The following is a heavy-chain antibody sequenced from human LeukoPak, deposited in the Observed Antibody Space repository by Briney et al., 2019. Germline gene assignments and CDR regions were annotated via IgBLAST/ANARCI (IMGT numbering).Heavy chain of an antibody. CDR2: INSDGSST. J-gene: IGHJ6*02. D-gene: IGHD2-2*02. V-gene: IGHV3-74*01. Sequence: GGSLRLSCAASGFTFSSYWMHWVRQAPGKGLVWVSRINSDGSSTSYADSVKGRFTISRDNAKNTLYLQMNSLRDEDTAVFYCARDPLYCGSTTCYNYYYAVDVWGQGTTVTVSS. CDR1: GFTFSSYW. CDR3: ARDPLYCGSTTCYNYYYAVDV.